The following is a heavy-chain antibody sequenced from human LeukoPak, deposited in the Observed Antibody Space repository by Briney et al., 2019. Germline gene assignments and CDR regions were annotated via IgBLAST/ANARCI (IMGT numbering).Heavy chain of an antibody. V-gene: IGHV4-59*01. D-gene: IGHD3-3*02. CDR3: ARSLAAEFDP. CDR1: GGSISNYF. Sequence: SETLSLTCTFSGGSISNYFWNWIRQPPGKGLEWIGNIYYSGSTNYNPSLKSRVTISIDTSKNQFSLKLSSVTAADTAVYYCARSLAAEFDPWGQGTLVTVSS. CDR2: IYYSGST. J-gene: IGHJ5*02.